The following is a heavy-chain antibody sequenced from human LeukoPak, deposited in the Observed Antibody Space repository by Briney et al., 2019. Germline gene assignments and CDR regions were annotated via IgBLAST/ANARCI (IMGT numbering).Heavy chain of an antibody. CDR2: IWYDGSNK. Sequence: PGGSLTLSCAASGFTFSSYGMHWVRQAPGKGREWVVVIWYDGSNKYYADPVKGRFTISRDNSKNTLYLQMNSLRAEDTAVYYCARVRFSSGWYVNYFDYWGQGTLVTVSS. D-gene: IGHD6-19*01. V-gene: IGHV3-33*01. J-gene: IGHJ4*02. CDR1: GFTFSSYG. CDR3: ARVRFSSGWYVNYFDY.